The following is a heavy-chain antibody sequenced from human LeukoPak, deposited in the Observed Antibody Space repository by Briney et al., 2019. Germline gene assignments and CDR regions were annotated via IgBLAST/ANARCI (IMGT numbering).Heavy chain of an antibody. Sequence: ASVKVSCKASGYTFTGYYVHWVRQAPGQGLEWMGWINPSSGGTNYAQKFQGRVTMTGDTSISTAYMELSRLSSDDTAVYFCAGRPDTSMVAIFDYWGQGTLVTISS. CDR1: GYTFTGYY. V-gene: IGHV1-2*02. J-gene: IGHJ4*02. D-gene: IGHD5-18*01. CDR2: INPSSGGT. CDR3: AGRPDTSMVAIFDY.